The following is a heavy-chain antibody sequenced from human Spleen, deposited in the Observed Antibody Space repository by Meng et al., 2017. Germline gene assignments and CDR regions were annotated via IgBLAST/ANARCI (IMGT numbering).Heavy chain of an antibody. V-gene: IGHV7-4-1*01. CDR1: GYTFTTYA. CDR3: ARGASSRLEV. J-gene: IGHJ4*02. CDR2: INTDTGNP. Sequence: QVQLVQSGSELRKPGASVRVSCKASGYTFTTYAINWVRQAPGQGLEWMGWINTDTGNPTYAQGFTGRFVFSLDTSVSTAYLQIGSLKAEDTAVYYCARGASSRLEVWGQGTLVTVSS. D-gene: IGHD6-13*01.